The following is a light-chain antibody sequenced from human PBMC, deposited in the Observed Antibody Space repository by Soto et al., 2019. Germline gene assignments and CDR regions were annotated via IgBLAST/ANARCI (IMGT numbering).Light chain of an antibody. CDR1: QSISSY. Sequence: DIQMTQSPSSLSAAVGDRVTITCRASQSISSYLNWYQQIPGKAPKLLIYAASSLQSGVPSRFSGSGSGTDFTLTISSLQPEDTATYYCQQSYSTPTFGQGTKVEIK. CDR3: QQSYSTPT. CDR2: AAS. V-gene: IGKV1-39*01. J-gene: IGKJ1*01.